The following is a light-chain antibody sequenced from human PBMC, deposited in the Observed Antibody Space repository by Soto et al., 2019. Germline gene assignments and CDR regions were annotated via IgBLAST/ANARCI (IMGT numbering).Light chain of an antibody. V-gene: IGKV1-5*01. J-gene: IGKJ1*01. Sequence: GDIVTITCRASQSISSWLAWYQQKPGRAPKLLMYDASSLDSGVPSRFSGSGSGTEFTLTISSLQPDDFATYYCQQYNGYPWTFGQGTKGGYQ. CDR2: DAS. CDR1: QSISSW. CDR3: QQYNGYPWT.